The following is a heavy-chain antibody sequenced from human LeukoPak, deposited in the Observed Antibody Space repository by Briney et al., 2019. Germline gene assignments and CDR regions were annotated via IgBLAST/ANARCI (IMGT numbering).Heavy chain of an antibody. Sequence: GGSLRLSCAASGFTFSSYWMSWVRQAPGKGLEWVSAISGSGGSTYYADSVKGRFTISRDNSKNTLYLQMNSLRAEDTAVYYCAKDQAAAGGDYYFDYWGQGTLVTVSS. J-gene: IGHJ4*02. CDR1: GFTFSSYW. V-gene: IGHV3-23*01. CDR2: ISGSGGST. D-gene: IGHD6-13*01. CDR3: AKDQAAAGGDYYFDY.